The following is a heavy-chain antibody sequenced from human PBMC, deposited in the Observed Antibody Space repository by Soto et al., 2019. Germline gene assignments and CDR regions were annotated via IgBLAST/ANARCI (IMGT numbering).Heavy chain of an antibody. CDR3: AREACSTTSCYHD. D-gene: IGHD2-2*01. CDR1: GGSFSGYY. V-gene: IGHV4-34*01. CDR2: INHYGST. J-gene: IGHJ6*02. Sequence: SETLSLTCAVYGGSFSGYYWSWIRQPPGKGLEWIGEINHYGSTNKNPSLKSRVTLSIDTSKNQFSLKLSSATAADTAVYYCAREACSTTSCYHDWGQGTTVTVSS.